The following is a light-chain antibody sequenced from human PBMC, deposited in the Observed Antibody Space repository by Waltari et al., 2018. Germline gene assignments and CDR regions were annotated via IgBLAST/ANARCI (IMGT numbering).Light chain of an antibody. V-gene: IGKV2-40*01. J-gene: IGKJ2*03. CDR2: GGS. CDR3: FQHKTLPYS. CDR1: QSLLHTDGFAY. Sequence: IVMTQTPLSLPVTPGEPASISCRSTQSLLHTDGFAYLDWYLQKPGQSPQLLIYGGSNRASGVPDRFSGSGSGTDFTLKISRVEAEDVGIYYCFQHKTLPYSFGQGTKVEI.